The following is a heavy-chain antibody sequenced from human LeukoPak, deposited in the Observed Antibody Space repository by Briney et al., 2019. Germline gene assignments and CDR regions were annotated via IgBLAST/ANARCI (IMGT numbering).Heavy chain of an antibody. J-gene: IGHJ5*02. CDR2: IIPILGIA. D-gene: IGHD5-12*01. V-gene: IGHV1-69*04. Sequence: SVKVSCKASGGTFSTYTISWVRQAPGQGLEWMGRIIPILGIANYAQKFQGRVTITADKSTSTAYMELSSLRSEDTAVYYCARESGYEGGWFDPWGQGTLVTVSS. CDR1: GGTFSTYT. CDR3: ARESGYEGGWFDP.